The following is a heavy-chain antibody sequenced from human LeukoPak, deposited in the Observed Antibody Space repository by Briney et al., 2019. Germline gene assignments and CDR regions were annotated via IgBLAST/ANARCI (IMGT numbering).Heavy chain of an antibody. V-gene: IGHV3-11*05. CDR1: GFTFSDYY. J-gene: IGHJ3*02. CDR2: ISSSSSYT. CDR3: AKDMRPDSSGKGAFDI. Sequence: GGSLRLSCAASGFTFSDYYMSWIRQAPGKGLEWVSYISSSSSYTNYADSVKGRFTISRDNAKNSLYLQMNSLRAEDTALYYCAKDMRPDSSGKGAFDIWGQGTMVTVSS. D-gene: IGHD3-22*01.